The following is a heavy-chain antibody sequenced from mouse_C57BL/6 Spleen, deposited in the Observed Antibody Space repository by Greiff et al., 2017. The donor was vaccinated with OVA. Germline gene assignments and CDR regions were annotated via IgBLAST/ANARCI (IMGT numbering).Heavy chain of an antibody. V-gene: IGHV5-12*01. CDR1: GFTFSDYY. Sequence: EVKVEESGGGLVQPGGSLKLSCAASGFTFSDYYMYWVRQTPEKRLEWVAYISNGGGSTYYPDTVKGRFTISRDNAKNTLYLQMSRLKSEDTAMYYCARQEANWDYYYAMDYWGQGTSVTVSS. CDR2: ISNGGGST. D-gene: IGHD4-1*01. CDR3: ARQEANWDYYYAMDY. J-gene: IGHJ4*01.